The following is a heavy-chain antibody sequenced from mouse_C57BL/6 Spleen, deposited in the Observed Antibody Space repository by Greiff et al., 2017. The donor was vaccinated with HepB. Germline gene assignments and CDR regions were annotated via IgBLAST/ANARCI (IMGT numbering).Heavy chain of an antibody. V-gene: IGHV1-52*01. CDR3: ARDGELGRFAY. D-gene: IGHD4-1*01. J-gene: IGHJ3*01. CDR2: IDPSDSET. CDR1: GCTFTSYW. Sequence: VQLQQPGAELVRPGSSVKLSCKASGCTFTSYWMHWVKQRPIQGLEWIGNIDPSDSETHYNQKFKDKATLTVDKSSSTAYMQLSSLTSEDSAVYYCARDGELGRFAYWGQGTLVTVSA.